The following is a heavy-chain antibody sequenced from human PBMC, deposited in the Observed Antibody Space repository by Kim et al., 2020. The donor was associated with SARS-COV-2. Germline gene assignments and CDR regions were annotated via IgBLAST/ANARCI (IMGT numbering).Heavy chain of an antibody. D-gene: IGHD3-3*01. V-gene: IGHV1-69*13. CDR2: IIPIIGTP. CDR3: ARGSDPDYYNGLHV. Sequence: SLKVSCKASGGTFSNYAVSWVRQAPGQGLEWMGGIIPIIGTPNYAQKLQGRVTITADEYTSTASMELSSLRSEDTAVYFCARGSDPDYYNGLHVWGQGTTVTVSS. CDR1: GGTFSNYA. J-gene: IGHJ6*02.